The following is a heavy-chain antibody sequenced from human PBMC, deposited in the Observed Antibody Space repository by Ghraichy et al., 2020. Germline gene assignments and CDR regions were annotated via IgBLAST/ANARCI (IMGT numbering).Heavy chain of an antibody. CDR1: GFTFSNAW. D-gene: IGHD3-22*01. CDR3: ATHLGYFDSRGYPH. V-gene: IGHV3-15*07. Sequence: GGSLRLSCAASGFTFSNAWMSWARQAPGKGLEWVGRIKSRTDGGTTDYAAPVKGRFTISRDDSKNTLYLQMNSLKTEDTAVYYCATHLGYFDSRGYPHWGRGTLVTVSS. J-gene: IGHJ4*02. CDR2: IKSRTDGGTT.